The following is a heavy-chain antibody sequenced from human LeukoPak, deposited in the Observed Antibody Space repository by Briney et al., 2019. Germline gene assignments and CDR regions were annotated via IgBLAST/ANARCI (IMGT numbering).Heavy chain of an antibody. J-gene: IGHJ5*02. CDR2: ISSRSSTI. V-gene: IGHV3-48*01. Sequence: GGSLRLSCAASGFTFSDYSMNWVRQAPGKGLEWISYISSRSSTIHYAGSVEGRFTISRDNAKNSLYLQMNTLRAEDTAVYYCAEAPRSSGASENNWFDPWGQGTLVTVSS. CDR3: AEAPRSSGASENNWFDP. D-gene: IGHD1-26*01. CDR1: GFTFSDYS.